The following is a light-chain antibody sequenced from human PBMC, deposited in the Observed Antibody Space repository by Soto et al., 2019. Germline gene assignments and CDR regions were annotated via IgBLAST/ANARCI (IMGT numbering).Light chain of an antibody. CDR2: GAS. CDR1: QSVSIN. V-gene: IGKV3-15*01. CDR3: QQYALSRT. Sequence: EIVRTPSPATLSVSPGERATLSCRASQSVSINLAWYQQKPGQAPSLLIYGASSRATGIPARFSGSGSGTEFTLTIRSLKSEDSAVYYCQQYALSRTGGQGTKVEIK. J-gene: IGKJ1*01.